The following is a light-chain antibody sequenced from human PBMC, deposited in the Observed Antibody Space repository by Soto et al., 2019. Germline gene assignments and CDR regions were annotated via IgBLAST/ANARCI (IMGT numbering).Light chain of an antibody. Sequence: SALTQPTSVSGSPGQSITISCTGTSSDVGAYNYVSWYQQHPGKAPKLMIFEVSDRPSGVSNRLSGSKSGNTASLTISGLQAEDEADYYCSSYTSSNTLVFGGGTKVNVL. J-gene: IGLJ2*01. CDR2: EVS. CDR1: SSDVGAYNY. CDR3: SSYTSSNTLV. V-gene: IGLV2-14*01.